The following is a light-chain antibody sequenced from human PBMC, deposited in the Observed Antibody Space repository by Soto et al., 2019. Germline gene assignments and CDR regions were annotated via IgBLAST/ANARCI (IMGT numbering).Light chain of an antibody. V-gene: IGKV1-5*03. Sequence: DIQMTQSPSALSASVGDRVTITCRASQSVSTWLAWYQQKPGTAPNLLIYKASSLEGGVPSRFSGSGSGTEFNITISSLQPDYFATYYCQQYNTYPLTFGGGTTVEIK. J-gene: IGKJ4*01. CDR3: QQYNTYPLT. CDR1: QSVSTW. CDR2: KAS.